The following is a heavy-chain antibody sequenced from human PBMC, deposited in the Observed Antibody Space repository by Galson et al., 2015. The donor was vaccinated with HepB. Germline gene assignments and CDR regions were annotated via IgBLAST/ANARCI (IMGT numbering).Heavy chain of an antibody. Sequence: SVKVSCKASGYTFTGYYMHWVRQAPGQGLEWMGWINPNSGGTNYAQKFQGWVTMTRDTSISTAYMELSRLRSDDTAVYYCARGRYCSGGSCYYNWFDPWGQGTLVTVSS. J-gene: IGHJ5*02. CDR2: INPNSGGT. D-gene: IGHD2-15*01. CDR1: GYTFTGYY. V-gene: IGHV1-2*04. CDR3: ARGRYCSGGSCYYNWFDP.